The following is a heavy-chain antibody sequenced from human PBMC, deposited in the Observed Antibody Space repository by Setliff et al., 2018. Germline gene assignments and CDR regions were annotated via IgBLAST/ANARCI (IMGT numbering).Heavy chain of an antibody. D-gene: IGHD3-3*01. J-gene: IGHJ6*03. Sequence: NPSETLALTCTVSGDSISSRRNYWGWFRQPAGKELEWIGQIYTSWSTNYNPSLKSRVTISLDTSKNQFSLSLTSVTAEGTAVYYCARMSGFQYIDVWDKGTTVTVSS. CDR2: IYTSWST. CDR1: GDSISSRRNY. CDR3: ARMSGFQYIDV. V-gene: IGHV4-61*09.